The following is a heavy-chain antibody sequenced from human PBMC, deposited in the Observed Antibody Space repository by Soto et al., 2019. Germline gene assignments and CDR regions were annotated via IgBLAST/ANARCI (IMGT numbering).Heavy chain of an antibody. CDR1: GFTFSSYS. J-gene: IGHJ4*02. CDR2: ISGSGQTT. D-gene: IGHD3-3*01. V-gene: IGHV3-23*01. Sequence: PGGSLRLSCAASGFTFSSYSMNWVRQAPGKGLEWVSYISGSGQTTYYADSVKGRFTVSRDNSKNTLYLQINSLRAEDTALYFCAKGTTRGWSSFDSWGQGTLVTVSS. CDR3: AKGTTRGWSSFDS.